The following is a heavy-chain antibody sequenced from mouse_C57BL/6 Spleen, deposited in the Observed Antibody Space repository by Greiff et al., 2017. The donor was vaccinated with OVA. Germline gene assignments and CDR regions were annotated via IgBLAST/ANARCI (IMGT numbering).Heavy chain of an antibody. CDR2: IWSGGST. CDR3: ARNPHYYGSSYDWYFDV. D-gene: IGHD1-1*01. J-gene: IGHJ1*03. Sequence: VQLVESGPGLVQPSQSLSITCTVSGFSLTSYGVHWVRQSPGKGLEWLGVIWSGGSTDYNAAFISRLSISKDNSKSQVFFKMNSLQADDTAIYYCARNPHYYGSSYDWYFDVWGTGTTVTVSS. V-gene: IGHV2-2*01. CDR1: GFSLTSYG.